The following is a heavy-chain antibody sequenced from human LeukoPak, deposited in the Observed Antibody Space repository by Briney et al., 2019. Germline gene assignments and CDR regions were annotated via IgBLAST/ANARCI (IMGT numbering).Heavy chain of an antibody. D-gene: IGHD1-26*01. CDR2: ASHGGTS. Sequence: SETLSLTCAVYGGPFRGFFWSWIRQAPGKGLEWIAEASHGGTSNYNPSLKSRVTISADTSKNEFSLKLTSVTAADTAVYYCASGHDRAWEVLAYWGQGTLVTVSS. CDR3: ASGHDRAWEVLAY. J-gene: IGHJ4*02. V-gene: IGHV4-34*01. CDR1: GGPFRGFF.